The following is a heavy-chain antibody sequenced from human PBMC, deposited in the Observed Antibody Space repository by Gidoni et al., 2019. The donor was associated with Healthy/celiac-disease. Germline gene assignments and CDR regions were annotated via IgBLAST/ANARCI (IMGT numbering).Heavy chain of an antibody. D-gene: IGHD3-3*01. J-gene: IGHJ4*02. CDR2: ISGSGGST. V-gene: IGHV3-23*04. Sequence: EVQLVESGGGLVQPGGSLRLSCAASGFTFSSYAMSWVRQAPGKGLAWVSAISGSGGSTYYADSVKGRFTISRDNSKNTLYLQMNSLRAEDTAVYYCAKGTTRVTIFGVVISYFDYWGQGTLVTVSS. CDR3: AKGTTRVTIFGVVISYFDY. CDR1: GFTFSSYA.